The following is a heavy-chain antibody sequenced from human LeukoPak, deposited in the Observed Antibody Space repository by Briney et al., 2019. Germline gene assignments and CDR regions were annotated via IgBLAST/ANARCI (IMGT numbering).Heavy chain of an antibody. D-gene: IGHD1-1*01. CDR2: IKEDGSEK. CDR1: GFTFNSYW. CDR3: VRALGTGSY. J-gene: IGHJ4*02. V-gene: IGHV3-7*01. Sequence: GGSLRLSCAASGFTFNSYWMNWVRQAPGKGLEWVANIKEDGSEKHYVDSVKGRFTISRDNAKNPLYLQMNSLRAEDTAVYYCVRALGTGSYWGQGTLVSVSS.